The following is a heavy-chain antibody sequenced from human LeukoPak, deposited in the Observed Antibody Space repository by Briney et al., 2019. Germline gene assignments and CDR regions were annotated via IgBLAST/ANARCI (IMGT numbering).Heavy chain of an antibody. Sequence: ASVKVSCKTSGYTFADYFIHWVRQTPGQGLEWMGRINANSGVTEYEQKFQGRVTMTRDTSISTAYVEVNWLISDDTATYYCARDVSSTPNWEFDYWGQGTLFTVSS. CDR2: INANSGVT. D-gene: IGHD1-26*01. CDR3: ARDVSSTPNWEFDY. CDR1: GYTFADYF. V-gene: IGHV1-2*06. J-gene: IGHJ4*02.